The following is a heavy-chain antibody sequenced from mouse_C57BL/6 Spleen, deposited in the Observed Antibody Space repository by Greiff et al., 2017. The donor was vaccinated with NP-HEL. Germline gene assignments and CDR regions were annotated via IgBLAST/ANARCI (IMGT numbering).Heavy chain of an antibody. CDR1: GYTFTSYW. V-gene: IGHV1-64*01. J-gene: IGHJ1*03. D-gene: IGHD1-1*01. CDR3: ARGIYYYGSSYSWYFDV. CDR2: IHPNSGST. Sequence: VQLQQSGAELVKPGASVKLSCKASGYTFTSYWMHWVKQRPGQGLEWIGMIHPNSGSTNYNEKFKSKATLTVDKSSSTAYMQLSSLTSEDSAVYYGARGIYYYGSSYSWYFDVWGTGTTVTVSS.